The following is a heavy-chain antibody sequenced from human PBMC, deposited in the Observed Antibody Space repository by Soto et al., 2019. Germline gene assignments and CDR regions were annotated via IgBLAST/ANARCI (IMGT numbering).Heavy chain of an antibody. CDR1: GFTFSSYG. Sequence: QVQLVESGGGVVQPGRSLRLSCAASGFTFSSYGMHWVRQAPGKGLEWVAVISYDGSNKYYADSVKGRFTISRDNSKNPLYLQLNSLRAEDTAVYYCAKVPSSYGYGDYYYGMDVWGQGTTVTVSS. CDR2: ISYDGSNK. D-gene: IGHD5-18*01. V-gene: IGHV3-30*18. J-gene: IGHJ6*02. CDR3: AKVPSSYGYGDYYYGMDV.